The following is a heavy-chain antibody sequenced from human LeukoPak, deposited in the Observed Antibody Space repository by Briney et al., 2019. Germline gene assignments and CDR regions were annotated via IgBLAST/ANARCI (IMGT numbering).Heavy chain of an antibody. J-gene: IGHJ2*01. CDR1: GFTFSSYA. V-gene: IGHV3-23*01. D-gene: IGHD6-6*01. Sequence: GGSLRLSCAASGFTFSSYAMSWVRQAPGKGLEWVSVIGDSGGSTYYADSVKGRFTISRDNSKNTLYLQMNSLRAEDTAVYYCAKGGIMQSSSPGLQYFDLWGRGTLVSVPS. CDR2: IGDSGGST. CDR3: AKGGIMQSSSPGLQYFDL.